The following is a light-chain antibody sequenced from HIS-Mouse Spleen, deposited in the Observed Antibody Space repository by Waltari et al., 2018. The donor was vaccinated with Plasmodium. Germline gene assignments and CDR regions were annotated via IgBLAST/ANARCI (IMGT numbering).Light chain of an antibody. CDR3: SSYTSSSTLNYV. Sequence: QSALTQPASVSGSPGQSITISCTGTSSDVGGYNYVSWYQQHPGKAPKLMIYDVSKRRSGVANRFSGSKSGNTASLTISGLQAEDEADYYCSSYTSSSTLNYVFGTGTKVTVL. V-gene: IGLV2-14*03. CDR1: SSDVGGYNY. CDR2: DVS. J-gene: IGLJ1*01.